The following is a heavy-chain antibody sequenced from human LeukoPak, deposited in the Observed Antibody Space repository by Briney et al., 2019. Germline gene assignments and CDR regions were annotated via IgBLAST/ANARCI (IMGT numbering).Heavy chain of an antibody. J-gene: IGHJ5*02. D-gene: IGHD3-3*01. CDR1: GFTLSSYS. Sequence: GGSLRPSCAASGFTLSSYSMNWVRQAPGKGLEWVSSISSSSSYIYYADSVKGRFTISRDNAKNSLYLQMNSLRAEDTAVYYCARQASYDFWSGYPENWFDPWGQGTLVTVSS. CDR3: ARQASYDFWSGYPENWFDP. V-gene: IGHV3-21*01. CDR2: ISSSSSYI.